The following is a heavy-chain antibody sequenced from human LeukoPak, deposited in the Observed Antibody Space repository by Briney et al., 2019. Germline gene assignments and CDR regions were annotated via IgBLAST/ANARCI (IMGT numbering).Heavy chain of an antibody. D-gene: IGHD3-10*01. Sequence: PGGSLRLSCAASGFTVISNYMSWVRQAPGKGLEWVSVTYSGGNTYYADSVKGRFSISRDNSKNMMYLQMNSLRAEDTALYYCARGGSSYYMDVWGKGTTVTTSS. J-gene: IGHJ6*03. CDR3: ARGGSSYYMDV. V-gene: IGHV3-66*01. CDR1: GFTVISNY. CDR2: TYSGGNT.